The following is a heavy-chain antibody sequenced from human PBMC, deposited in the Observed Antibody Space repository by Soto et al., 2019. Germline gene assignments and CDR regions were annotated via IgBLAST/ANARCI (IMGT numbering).Heavy chain of an antibody. D-gene: IGHD3-10*01. CDR3: ARDRDYYDSGSYYSYYYYVMDV. V-gene: IGHV4-59*01. CDR2: IYYSGST. J-gene: IGHJ6*02. Sequence: SETLSLTCTVSGGSISSYYWSWIRQPPGKGLEWIGYIYYSGSTNYNPSLKSRVTISVDTSKNQFSLKLSSVTAADTAVYYCARDRDYYDSGSYYSYYYYVMDVWGQGTTVTVSS. CDR1: GGSISSYY.